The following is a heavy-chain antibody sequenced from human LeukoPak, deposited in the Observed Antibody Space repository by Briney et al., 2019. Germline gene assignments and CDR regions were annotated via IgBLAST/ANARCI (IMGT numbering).Heavy chain of an antibody. D-gene: IGHD3-9*01. CDR3: ARENTQTGYFDWLSLRVDAFDI. Sequence: SGGSLRLSCAASGFTFRAYAMHWVRQAPGKGLEYVSAISSSGGSTFYANSVKGRFTISRDNSKNTLYLQMNSLRAEDTAVYYCARENTQTGYFDWLSLRVDAFDIWGQGTMVTVSS. CDR2: ISSSGGST. CDR1: GFTFRAYA. J-gene: IGHJ3*02. V-gene: IGHV3-64*01.